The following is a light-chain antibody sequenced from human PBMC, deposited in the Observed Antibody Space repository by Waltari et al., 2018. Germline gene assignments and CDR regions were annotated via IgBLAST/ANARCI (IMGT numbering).Light chain of an antibody. V-gene: IGKV3-20*01. Sequence: EIVLTQSPGTLSLSPGERATLSCRASQSVSSNYLAWYQHKPGQAPRLLMYGAFNRATGIPDRFAGSGSGTDFTLIISRLEPEDFAVYYCQQYETPPPKYTFGQGTKLEIK. CDR2: GAF. CDR1: QSVSSNY. J-gene: IGKJ2*01. CDR3: QQYETPPPKYT.